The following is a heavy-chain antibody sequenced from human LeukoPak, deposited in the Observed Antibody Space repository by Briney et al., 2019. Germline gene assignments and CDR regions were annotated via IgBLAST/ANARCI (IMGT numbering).Heavy chain of an antibody. V-gene: IGHV4-39*01. CDR2: IYYSGST. J-gene: IGHJ3*02. CDR1: GGSINSRNYY. Sequence: SETLSLTCTVSGGSINSRNYYWGWFRQPPGKGLEWIGSIYYSGSTYYNPSLKSRVTISVDTSKNQFSLKLSSVTAADTAVYYCARHFGKRYCSSTSCYPVRGYAFDIWGQGTMVTVSS. D-gene: IGHD2-2*01. CDR3: ARHFGKRYCSSTSCYPVRGYAFDI.